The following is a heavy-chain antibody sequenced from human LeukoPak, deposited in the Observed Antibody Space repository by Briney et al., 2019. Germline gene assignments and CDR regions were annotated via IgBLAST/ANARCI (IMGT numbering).Heavy chain of an antibody. D-gene: IGHD2-21*02. J-gene: IGHJ4*02. CDR2: IKQDGSEK. Sequence: HPGGSLRLSCAASGFTFSSYWMSWVRQAPGKGLEWVANIKQDGSEKYYVDSVKGRFTISRDNAKNSLYLQMNSLRAEDTAVYYCARDLAYCGGDCYSGWWYFDYWGQGTLVTVSS. V-gene: IGHV3-7*01. CDR1: GFTFSSYW. CDR3: ARDLAYCGGDCYSGWWYFDY.